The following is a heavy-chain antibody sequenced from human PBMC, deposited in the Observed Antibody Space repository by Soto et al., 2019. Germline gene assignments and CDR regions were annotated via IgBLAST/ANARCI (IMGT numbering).Heavy chain of an antibody. Sequence: SGGSLRLSCAASGFTFSSYGVHWVRQAPGKGLEWVAVISYDGSNKYYADSVKGRFTISRDNSKNTLYLQMNSLRAEDTTVYYCAKDETGYSGYDRYYYYYGMDVWGQGTTVTVSS. CDR1: GFTFSSYG. CDR3: AKDETGYSGYDRYYYYYGMDV. D-gene: IGHD5-12*01. CDR2: ISYDGSNK. J-gene: IGHJ6*02. V-gene: IGHV3-30*18.